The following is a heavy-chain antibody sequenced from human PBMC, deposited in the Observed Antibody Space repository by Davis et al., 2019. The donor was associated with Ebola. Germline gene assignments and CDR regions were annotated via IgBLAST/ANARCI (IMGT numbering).Heavy chain of an antibody. CDR3: ARGGITLMVVPRDYYYALDV. CDR2: IIPILGLA. J-gene: IGHJ6*02. Sequence: AASVKVSCKASGGTFGIYTIIWVRQAPGQGLEWMGRIIPILGLANYAQRFQGRVTITADKSTSTAYMDLSRLRSDDTAIYYCARGGITLMVVPRDYYYALDVWGQGTTVTVSS. V-gene: IGHV1-69*02. CDR1: GGTFGIYT. D-gene: IGHD1-20*01.